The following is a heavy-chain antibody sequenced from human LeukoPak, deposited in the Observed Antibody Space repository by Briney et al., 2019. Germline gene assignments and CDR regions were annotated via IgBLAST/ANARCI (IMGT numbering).Heavy chain of an antibody. CDR1: GGSFSGYY. Sequence: PSETLSLTCAVYGGSFSGYYWSWIRQPPGKGLEWIGEIDHSGSTNYNPSLKSRVTISVDTSKNQFSLKLSSVTAADTAVYYCASPLYPGIAVTDYWGQGTLVTVSS. CDR2: IDHSGST. CDR3: ASPLYPGIAVTDY. D-gene: IGHD6-19*01. V-gene: IGHV4-34*01. J-gene: IGHJ4*02.